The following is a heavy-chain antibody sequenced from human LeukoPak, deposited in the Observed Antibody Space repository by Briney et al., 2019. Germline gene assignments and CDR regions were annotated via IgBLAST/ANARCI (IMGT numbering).Heavy chain of an antibody. CDR2: INHSGYT. CDR1: GVSFDDYY. J-gene: IGHJ4*02. D-gene: IGHD2-21*02. CDR3: TRMTAGHDY. Sequence: SETLSLTCAVSGVSFDDYYWSWVRQTPGKGPEWIGEINHSGYTNDSPSLKSRVTLSIDTSRKQFSLNLRSVTVADTGIYYCTRMTAGHDYWGQGTLVTVSS. V-gene: IGHV4-34*01.